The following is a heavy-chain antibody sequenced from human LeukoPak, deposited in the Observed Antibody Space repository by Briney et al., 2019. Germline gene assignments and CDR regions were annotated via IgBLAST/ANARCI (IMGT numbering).Heavy chain of an antibody. Sequence: GGSLRLSCAASGFTFSSYGMHWVRQAPGKGLEWVAFIRYDGSNKYYADSVKGRFTISRDNSKNTLYLQMNSLRAEDTAVYYCAKETSVWFGDPYLDYWGQGTLVTVSS. V-gene: IGHV3-30*02. J-gene: IGHJ4*02. CDR3: AKETSVWFGDPYLDY. D-gene: IGHD3-10*01. CDR1: GFTFSSYG. CDR2: IRYDGSNK.